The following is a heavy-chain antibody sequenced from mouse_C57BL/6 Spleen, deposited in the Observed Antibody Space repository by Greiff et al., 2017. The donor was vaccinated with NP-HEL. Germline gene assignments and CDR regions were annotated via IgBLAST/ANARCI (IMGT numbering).Heavy chain of an antibody. CDR1: GYTFTSYW. V-gene: IGHV1-69*01. CDR2: IDPSDSYT. Sequence: QVQLQQPGAELVMPGASVKLSCKASGYTFTSYWMHWVKQRPGQGLEWIGEIDPSDSYTNYNQKFKGKSTLTVDKSSSTAYMQLSSLTSEDSAVYYCARSDGYYVHYAMDYWGQGTSVTVSS. D-gene: IGHD2-3*01. CDR3: ARSDGYYVHYAMDY. J-gene: IGHJ4*01.